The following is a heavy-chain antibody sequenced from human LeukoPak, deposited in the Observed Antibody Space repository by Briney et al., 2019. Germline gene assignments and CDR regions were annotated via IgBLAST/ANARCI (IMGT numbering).Heavy chain of an antibody. CDR3: AINAAAGTS. D-gene: IGHD6-13*01. CDR1: GFTFSSYG. V-gene: IGHV3-48*04. J-gene: IGHJ5*02. CDR2: ISSSGSTI. Sequence: GGSLRLSCAASGFTFSSYGMHWSRQAPGKGLEWVSYISSSGSTIYYADSVKGRFTISRDNAKNSLYLQMNSLRAEDTAVYYCAINAAAGTSWGQGTLVTVSS.